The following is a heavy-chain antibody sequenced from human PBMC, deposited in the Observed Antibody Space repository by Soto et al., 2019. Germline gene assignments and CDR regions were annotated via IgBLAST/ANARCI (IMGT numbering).Heavy chain of an antibody. D-gene: IGHD5-18*01. CDR2: IYSDGTT. Sequence: SETLSLTCIVSGGPISGYYWSWIRQPAGKELEWIGRIYSDGTTNYNPSLKGRGTMSVDTSKKQISLKLTSVTAADTAMYYCARDRGYRSGSFGSWGQGVLVTVPQ. V-gene: IGHV4-4*07. CDR3: ARDRGYRSGSFGS. CDR1: GGPISGYY. J-gene: IGHJ5*02.